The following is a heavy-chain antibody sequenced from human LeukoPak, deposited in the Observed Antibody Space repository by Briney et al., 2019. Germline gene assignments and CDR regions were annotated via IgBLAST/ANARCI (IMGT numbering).Heavy chain of an antibody. Sequence: GSLRLSCAASGFTFSTYWMTWVRQAPGKGLEWVANINLDGSAEYYVGSVRGRFTISRDNSKNSLYLQMNSLRAEDTAVYYCARDHISAYYDYWGQGTLVTVSS. D-gene: IGHD1-26*01. CDR3: ARDHISAYYDY. CDR1: GFTFSTYW. CDR2: INLDGSAE. J-gene: IGHJ4*02. V-gene: IGHV3-7*01.